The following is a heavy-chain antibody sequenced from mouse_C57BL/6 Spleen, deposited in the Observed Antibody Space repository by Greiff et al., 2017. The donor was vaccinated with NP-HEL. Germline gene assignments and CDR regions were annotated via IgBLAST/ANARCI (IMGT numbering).Heavy chain of an antibody. Sequence: VKLMESGPGLVQPSQSLSITCTVSGFSLTSYGVHWVRQSPGKGLEWLGVIWSGGSTDYNAAFISRLSISKDNSKSQVFFKMNSLQANDTAIYYCARNYVSWYFDVWGTVTTVTVSS. CDR3: ARNYVSWYFDV. D-gene: IGHD2-12*01. CDR1: GFSLTSYG. CDR2: IWSGGST. V-gene: IGHV2-2*02. J-gene: IGHJ1*03.